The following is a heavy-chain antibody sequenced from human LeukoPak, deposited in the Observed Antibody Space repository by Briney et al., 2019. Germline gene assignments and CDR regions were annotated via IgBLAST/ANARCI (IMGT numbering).Heavy chain of an antibody. CDR3: ARDFAGGDDY. J-gene: IGHJ4*02. CDR1: GFTFSSYS. D-gene: IGHD3-16*01. V-gene: IGHV3-48*01. CDR2: ISSLGSTI. Sequence: GGSLRLSCAASGFTFSSYSMNWVRQAPGKGLEWVSYISSLGSTIYYADSVKGRLTISRDNSKNTLYLQMNSLRAEDTAVYYCARDFAGGDDYWGQGTLVTVSS.